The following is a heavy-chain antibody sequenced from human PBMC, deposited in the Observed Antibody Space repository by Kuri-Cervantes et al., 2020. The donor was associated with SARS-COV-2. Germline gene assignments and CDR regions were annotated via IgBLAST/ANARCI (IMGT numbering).Heavy chain of an antibody. J-gene: IGHJ4*02. D-gene: IGHD2-21*02. CDR1: GFTFSSYA. V-gene: IGHV3-30*04. Sequence: LSLTCAASGFTFSSYAMHWVRQAPGKGLEWVAVISYDGSNKYYADSVKGRFTISRDNAKNSLYLQMNSLRAEDTAVYYCARDGPLQGPGTAYWGQGTLVTVSS. CDR3: ARDGPLQGPGTAY. CDR2: ISYDGSNK.